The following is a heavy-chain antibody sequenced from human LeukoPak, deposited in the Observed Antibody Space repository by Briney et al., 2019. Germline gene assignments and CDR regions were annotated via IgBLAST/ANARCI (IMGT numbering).Heavy chain of an antibody. CDR3: ATVRWLQPDD. CDR1: GNTLSSYE. D-gene: IGHD5-24*01. V-gene: IGHV3-48*03. J-gene: IGHJ4*02. Sequence: GGFLRLSCAASGNTLSSYEMIWVRQAPGKGLEWVGYIGIVGTTISYADSVKGRFTVSRDNAKNSLYLQLNSLRAEDTAVYYCATVRWLQPDDWGQGTLGTVSS. CDR2: IGIVGTTI.